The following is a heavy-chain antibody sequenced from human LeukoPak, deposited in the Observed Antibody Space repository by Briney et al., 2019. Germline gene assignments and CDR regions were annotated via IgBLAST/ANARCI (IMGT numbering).Heavy chain of an antibody. CDR1: GFTFRTYG. CDR3: ARDIPGGKNAPYCSSTSCSLFDY. CDR2: ISTDASNK. Sequence: GGSLRLSCAASGFTFRTYGLHWVRQAPGKGLEWVSLISTDASNKNYADSVKGRFTISRDNAKNSLYLQMNSLRAEDTAVYYCARDIPGGKNAPYCSSTSCSLFDYWGQGTLVTVSS. D-gene: IGHD2-2*01. J-gene: IGHJ4*02. V-gene: IGHV3-33*05.